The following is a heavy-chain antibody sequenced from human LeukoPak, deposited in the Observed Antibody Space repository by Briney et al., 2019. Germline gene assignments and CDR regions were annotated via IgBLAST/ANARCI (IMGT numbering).Heavy chain of an antibody. Sequence: GGSLRLSCAASGFTFDSYAMSWVRQAPGRGLEWVSGISGSAGRTYYAGSVKGRFTISRDNAKNTLSLQMNSLRAEDTAVYYCAREYSSGWTSDYWGQGTLVTVSS. CDR1: GFTFDSYA. V-gene: IGHV3-23*01. J-gene: IGHJ4*02. CDR3: AREYSSGWTSDY. D-gene: IGHD6-19*01. CDR2: ISGSAGRT.